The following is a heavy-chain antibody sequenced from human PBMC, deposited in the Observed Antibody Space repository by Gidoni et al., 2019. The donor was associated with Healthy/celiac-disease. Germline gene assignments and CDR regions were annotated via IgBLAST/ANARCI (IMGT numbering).Heavy chain of an antibody. CDR1: GFTFSSYA. CDR3: ARVEGSSSWNFDL. J-gene: IGHJ2*01. V-gene: IGHV3-30*01. CDR2: ISYDGSNK. D-gene: IGHD6-13*01. Sequence: QVQLVESGGGVVQPGRSLRLSCAASGFTFSSYAMHWVRQAPGKGLEWVAVISYDGSNKYYADSVKGRFTISRDNSKNTLYLQMNSLRAEDTAVYYCARVEGSSSWNFDLWGRGTLVTVSS.